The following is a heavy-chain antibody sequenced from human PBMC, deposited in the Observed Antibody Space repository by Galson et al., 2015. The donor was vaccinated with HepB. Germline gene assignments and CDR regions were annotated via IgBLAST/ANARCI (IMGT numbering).Heavy chain of an antibody. Sequence: SLRLSCAVSGFAVTNSTIHWVRQAPGKGPEWVAIISHDKSVKHYADSVKGRFTISRDISKNTVYLQMNVLTTDDTAFYYCAREAGSSGYSGWFDPWGQGSLVTVSS. J-gene: IGHJ5*02. CDR3: AREAGSSGYSGWFDP. CDR1: GFAVTNST. CDR2: ISHDKSVK. D-gene: IGHD3-22*01. V-gene: IGHV3-30*04.